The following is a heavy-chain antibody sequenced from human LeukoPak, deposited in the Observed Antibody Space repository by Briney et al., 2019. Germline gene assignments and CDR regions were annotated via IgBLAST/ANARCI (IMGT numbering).Heavy chain of an antibody. Sequence: GRSLRLSCAASGFTFDDYAMHWVRQAPGKGLEWVSGISWNSGSIGYADSVKGRFTISRDNAKNSLYLQMNSLRAGDTALYYCARRVGATTFDYWGQGTLVTVSS. CDR3: ARRVGATTFDY. J-gene: IGHJ4*02. V-gene: IGHV3-9*01. D-gene: IGHD1-26*01. CDR1: GFTFDDYA. CDR2: ISWNSGSI.